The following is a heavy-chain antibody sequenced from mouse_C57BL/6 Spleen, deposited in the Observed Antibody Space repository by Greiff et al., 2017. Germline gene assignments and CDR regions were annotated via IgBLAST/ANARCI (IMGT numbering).Heavy chain of an antibody. Sequence: VQLQQSGAELVRPGASVKLSCTASGFNIKDDYMHWVKQRPEQGLEWIGWIDPENGDTEYASKFQGKATITADTSSNTAYLQLSRLTSEDTAVYYCTTGGPYYSNLYYFDYWGQGTTLTVSS. V-gene: IGHV14-4*01. D-gene: IGHD2-5*01. CDR3: TTGGPYYSNLYYFDY. J-gene: IGHJ2*01. CDR2: IDPENGDT. CDR1: GFNIKDDY.